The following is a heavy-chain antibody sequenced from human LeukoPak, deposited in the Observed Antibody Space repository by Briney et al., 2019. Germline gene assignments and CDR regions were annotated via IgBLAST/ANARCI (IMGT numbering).Heavy chain of an antibody. Sequence: GASVKVSYKASGGTFSSYAISWVRQAPGQGLEWMGGIIPIFGTANYAQKFQGRVTITTGESTSTAYMELSSLRSEDTAVYYCARAGYYGSGQLDYWGQGTLVTISS. D-gene: IGHD3-10*01. V-gene: IGHV1-69*05. CDR1: GGTFSSYA. J-gene: IGHJ4*02. CDR3: ARAGYYGSGQLDY. CDR2: IIPIFGTA.